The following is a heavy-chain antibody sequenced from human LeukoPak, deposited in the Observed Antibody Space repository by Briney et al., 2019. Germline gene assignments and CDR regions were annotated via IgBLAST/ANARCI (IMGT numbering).Heavy chain of an antibody. D-gene: IGHD3-10*01. CDR1: GFTFSSYW. V-gene: IGHV3-30*02. J-gene: IGHJ3*02. CDR3: AKDHKYYGSGSYYDTSQYAFDI. Sequence: GGSLRLSCAASGFTFSSYWMSWVRQAPGKGLEWVAFIRYDGSNKYYADSVKGRFTISRDNSKNTLYLQMNSLRAEDTAVYYCAKDHKYYGSGSYYDTSQYAFDIWGQGTMVTVSS. CDR2: IRYDGSNK.